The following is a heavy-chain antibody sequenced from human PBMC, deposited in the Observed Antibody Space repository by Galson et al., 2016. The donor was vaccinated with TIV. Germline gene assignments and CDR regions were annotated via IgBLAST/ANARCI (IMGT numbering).Heavy chain of an antibody. CDR3: VREGSTVTMHHYFGMDV. V-gene: IGHV4-38-2*02. CDR2: IYESGTT. J-gene: IGHJ6*02. D-gene: IGHD4-17*01. Sequence: SETLSLTCAVSGYAIKSGYYWGWIRQPPGKGLQWIGCIYESGTTYYNPSLKSRLTMSVDTSKNQFSLKLSSVTAADTAVYYCVREGSTVTMHHYFGMDVWGQGTSVTVSS. CDR1: GYAIKSGYY.